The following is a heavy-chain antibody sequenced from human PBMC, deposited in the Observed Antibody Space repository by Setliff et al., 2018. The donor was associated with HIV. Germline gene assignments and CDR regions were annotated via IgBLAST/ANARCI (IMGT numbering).Heavy chain of an antibody. V-gene: IGHV4-39*07. CDR3: ARALAGGSGWNYFDL. D-gene: IGHD6-19*01. CDR2: IYYSGGT. Sequence: PSETLSLTCTVSGDSSGINFWGWVRQPPGKGLEWIGTIYYSGGTYYKSSLKSRVLISLDTSKNQFSLKLSSVTASDTAVFYCARALAGGSGWNYFDLWGPGTLVTVSS. J-gene: IGHJ4*02. CDR1: GDSSGINF.